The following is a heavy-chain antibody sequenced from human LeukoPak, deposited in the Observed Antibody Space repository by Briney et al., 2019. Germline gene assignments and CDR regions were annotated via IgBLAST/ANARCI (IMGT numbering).Heavy chain of an antibody. CDR3: ARVYYYGSGSSFDY. D-gene: IGHD3-10*01. Sequence: ASEKVSCKASGYTFTGYYMHWVRQAPGQGLEWMGRINPNSGGTNYAQKFQGRVTMTRDTSISTAYMELSRLRSDDTAVYYCARVYYYGSGSSFDYWGQGTLVTVSS. V-gene: IGHV1-2*06. J-gene: IGHJ4*02. CDR2: INPNSGGT. CDR1: GYTFTGYY.